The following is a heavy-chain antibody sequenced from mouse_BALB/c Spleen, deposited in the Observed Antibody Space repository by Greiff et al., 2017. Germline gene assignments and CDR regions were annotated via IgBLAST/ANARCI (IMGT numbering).Heavy chain of an antibody. CDR1: GFNIKDYY. J-gene: IGHJ4*01. D-gene: IGHD2-2*01. CDR3: NYGYDRDYAMDY. CDR2: IDPENGDT. V-gene: IGHV14-4*02. Sequence: VQLQQSGAELVRSGASVKLSCTASGFNIKDYYMHWVKQRPEQGLEWIGWIDPENGDTEYAPQFQGKATMTADTSSNTAYLQLSSLTSEDTAVYYCNYGYDRDYAMDYWGQGTSVTVSS.